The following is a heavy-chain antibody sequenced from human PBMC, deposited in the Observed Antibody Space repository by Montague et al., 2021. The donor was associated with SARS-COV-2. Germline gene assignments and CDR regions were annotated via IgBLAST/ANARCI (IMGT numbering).Heavy chain of an antibody. CDR2: ISYDGSNK. D-gene: IGHD2-15*01. CDR1: GFTFSSYA. J-gene: IGHJ4*02. V-gene: IGHV3-30-3*01. Sequence: SLRLSCAASGFTFSSYAMHWVRQAPGKGLEWVAVISYDGSNKYYADSVKGRFTTSRDNSKNTLYLQMNSLRAEDTAVYYCARDGLVVAATPLDYWGQGTLVTVSS. CDR3: ARDGLVVAATPLDY.